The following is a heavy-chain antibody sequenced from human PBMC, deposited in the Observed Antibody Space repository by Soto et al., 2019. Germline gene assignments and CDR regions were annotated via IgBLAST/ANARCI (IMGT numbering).Heavy chain of an antibody. CDR1: GGSFSGYY. V-gene: IGHV4-34*01. CDR3: ARRGPSKRGYYYGMDV. CDR2: INHSGST. Sequence: SETLSLTCAVYGGSFSGYYWSWIRQPPGKGLEWIGEINHSGSTNYNPSLKSRVTISVDTSKNQFSLKLSSVTAADTAVYYCARRGPSKRGYYYGMDVWGQGTTVTVSS. D-gene: IGHD3-10*01. J-gene: IGHJ6*02.